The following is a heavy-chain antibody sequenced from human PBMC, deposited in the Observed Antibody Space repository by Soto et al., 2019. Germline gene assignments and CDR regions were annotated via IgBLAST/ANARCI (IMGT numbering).Heavy chain of an antibody. V-gene: IGHV1-3*01. Sequence: XXVKVSCKASGYTFTRYAMHWVRHAPGQRLEWMGWINAGNGNTKYSQKFQGRVTITRDTSASTAYMELSSLRSEDTAVYYCARDPEYYYDSSGYPTRDYWGQGTLVTVSS. CDR2: INAGNGNT. CDR3: ARDPEYYYDSSGYPTRDY. CDR1: GYTFTRYA. D-gene: IGHD3-22*01. J-gene: IGHJ4*02.